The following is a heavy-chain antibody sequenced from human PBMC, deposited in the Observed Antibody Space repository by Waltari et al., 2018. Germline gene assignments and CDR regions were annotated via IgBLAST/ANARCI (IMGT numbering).Heavy chain of an antibody. V-gene: IGHV3-43*01. CDR2: ISWDGGST. Sequence: EVQLVESGGVVVQPGGSLRLSCAASGFTFDDYTMHWVRQAPGKGLEWVSLISWDGGSTYYADSVKGRFTISRDNCKNSLYLQMNSLRTEDTALYYCAKGALRRPTLYYYFDYWGQGTLVTVSS. J-gene: IGHJ4*02. CDR1: GFTFDDYT. CDR3: AKGALRRPTLYYYFDY. D-gene: IGHD1-26*01.